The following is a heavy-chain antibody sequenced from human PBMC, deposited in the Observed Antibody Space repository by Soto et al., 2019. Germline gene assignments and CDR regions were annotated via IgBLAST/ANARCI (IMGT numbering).Heavy chain of an antibody. CDR2: ISSGSSDT. CDR3: ARVAY. J-gene: IGHJ4*02. Sequence: GGSLRLSCVASGITFRSRAMHWVRQVPGKGLEWVASISSGSSDTWYADSVKGRFIISRDNAQNSLFLQMNTLRPEDTAMYYCARVAYWGPGTQVTVSS. CDR1: GITFRSRA. V-gene: IGHV3-21*01.